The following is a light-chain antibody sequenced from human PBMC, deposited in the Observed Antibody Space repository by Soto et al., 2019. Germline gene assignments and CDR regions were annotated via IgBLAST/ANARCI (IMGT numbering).Light chain of an antibody. J-gene: IGLJ3*02. CDR2: GGN. CDR3: CSYANYNTFVV. CDR1: SGDVGTYNL. Sequence: QLVLTQPASVSGSPGQAITVSCTGSSGDVGTYNLVSWYQQHPGKAPKLIIYGGNKRPSGVSDRFSGSQSGDTASLTISGLQTEDEADYYCCSYANYNTFVVFGGGTKLTVL. V-gene: IGLV2-23*03.